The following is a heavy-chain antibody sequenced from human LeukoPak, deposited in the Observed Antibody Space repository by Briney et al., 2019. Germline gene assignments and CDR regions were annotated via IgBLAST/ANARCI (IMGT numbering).Heavy chain of an antibody. Sequence: GGSLRLSCAASGFTFSSYAMSWVRQAPGKGLEWVSAISGSGGSTYYADSVKGRFTISRDNSKNTLYLQMNSLRAEDTAVYYCASIFSSGYSYFDFWGQGTLVTVSS. CDR3: ASIFSSGYSYFDF. J-gene: IGHJ4*02. V-gene: IGHV3-23*01. CDR1: GFTFSSYA. CDR2: ISGSGGST. D-gene: IGHD5-18*01.